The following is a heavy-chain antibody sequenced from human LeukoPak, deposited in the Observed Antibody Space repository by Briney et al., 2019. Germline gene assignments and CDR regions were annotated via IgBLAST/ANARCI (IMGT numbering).Heavy chain of an antibody. D-gene: IGHD3-22*01. CDR2: IRYVGINK. Sequence: PGGSLRLSCAASGFTFSTYGMHWVRQAPGKGLEWVSFIRYVGINKYYADSVKGRFTISRDNSKNTLYLQMNSLRAEDTAVYYCAKDYYDSSGYSDYWGQGTLVTVSS. V-gene: IGHV3-30*02. CDR1: GFTFSTYG. J-gene: IGHJ4*02. CDR3: AKDYYDSSGYSDY.